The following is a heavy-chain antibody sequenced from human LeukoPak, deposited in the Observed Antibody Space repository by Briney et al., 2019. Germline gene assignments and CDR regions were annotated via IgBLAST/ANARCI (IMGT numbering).Heavy chain of an antibody. CDR2: ISYDGSDT. V-gene: IGHV3-30*03. Sequence: GTSLRLSCAASGFTFGSYDIHWIRQAPGKGLEWVALISYDGSDTHYGDSVRGRFTISRDNSKNTLSLQMNSLRPEDTAVYYCAREGSKIGSGRNRYYYTGMDVWGQGTTVTVSS. J-gene: IGHJ6*02. D-gene: IGHD3-10*01. CDR3: AREGSKIGSGRNRYYYTGMDV. CDR1: GFTFGSYD.